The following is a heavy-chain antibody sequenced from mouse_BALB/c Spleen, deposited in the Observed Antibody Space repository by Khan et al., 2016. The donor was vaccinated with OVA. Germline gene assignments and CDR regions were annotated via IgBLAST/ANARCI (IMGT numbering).Heavy chain of an antibody. CDR2: IYPESGTT. CDR1: GYTFTDYV. J-gene: IGHJ2*01. CDR3: ARFYDGSKVYYFDY. V-gene: IGHV1-81*01. Sequence: VQLQESGPELVKPGASVKMSCKASGYTFTDYVISWVKQRTGQGLEWIGEIYPESGTTYYSEKFKGKATLTADKSSNTAYMQLRSLTSEDSAVYFCARFYDGSKVYYFDYWGQGTTLTVSS. D-gene: IGHD1-1*01.